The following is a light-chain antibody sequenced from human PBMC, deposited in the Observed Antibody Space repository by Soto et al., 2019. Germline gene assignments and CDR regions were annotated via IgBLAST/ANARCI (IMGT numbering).Light chain of an antibody. CDR1: SSDVGDYKY. CDR3: SSYTSSDTPYV. J-gene: IGLJ1*01. V-gene: IGLV2-14*01. Sequence: QSALTQPASVSGSPGQSITISCTGTSSDVGDYKYVSWYQQHPDKAPKLIIFVNSNRPSGVSNRFSGSKSGNTASLTISGLQDEDEADYYCSSYTSSDTPYVFGTGTQLTVL. CDR2: VNS.